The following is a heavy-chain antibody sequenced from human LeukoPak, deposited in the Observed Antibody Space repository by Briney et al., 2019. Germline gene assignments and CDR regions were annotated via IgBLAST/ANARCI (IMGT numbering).Heavy chain of an antibody. CDR1: GYTFTSYG. Sequence: ASVKVSCTASGYTFTSYGVSWVRQAPGQGLEWMGWISAYNGNTNNAQKLQGRVTMTTDTSTSTAYMELRSLRSDDTAVYYCARDAGGHYFDYWGQGTLVTVSS. V-gene: IGHV1-18*01. CDR3: ARDAGGHYFDY. J-gene: IGHJ4*02. D-gene: IGHD6-25*01. CDR2: ISAYNGNT.